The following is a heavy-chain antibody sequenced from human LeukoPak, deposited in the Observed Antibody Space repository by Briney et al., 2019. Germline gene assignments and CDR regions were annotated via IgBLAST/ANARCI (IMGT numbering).Heavy chain of an antibody. V-gene: IGHV3-64*01. J-gene: IGHJ6*03. D-gene: IGHD6-13*01. CDR2: ISSNGGST. CDR1: GFTFSSYA. Sequence: GGSLRLSCAASGFTFSSYAMSWVRQAPGKGLEYVSAISSNGGSTYYANSVKGRFTISRDNSKNTLYLQMGSLRAEDMAVYYCARDASSWYVGYYYYYMDVWGKGTTVTVSS. CDR3: ARDASSWYVGYYYYYMDV.